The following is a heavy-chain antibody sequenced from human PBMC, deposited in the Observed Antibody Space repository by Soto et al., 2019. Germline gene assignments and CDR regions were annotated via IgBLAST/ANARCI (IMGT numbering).Heavy chain of an antibody. CDR3: ARVGVERNDYNHSVAGTFGGMDV. Sequence: QVQLVQSGAEVKKPGASVKVSCKASGYTFTGYYMHWVRQAPGQGLEWMGWINPNSGGTNYAQKFQGWVTMTRDTSISTAYMELSRLRSDDTAVYYCARVGVERNDYNHSVAGTFGGMDVWGQGTTVTVSS. CDR1: GYTFTGYY. CDR2: INPNSGGT. V-gene: IGHV1-2*04. D-gene: IGHD6-19*01. J-gene: IGHJ6*02.